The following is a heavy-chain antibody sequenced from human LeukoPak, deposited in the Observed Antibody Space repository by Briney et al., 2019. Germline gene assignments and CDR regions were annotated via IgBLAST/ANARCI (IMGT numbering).Heavy chain of an antibody. CDR3: ARVRAKWELLDYFDY. D-gene: IGHD1-26*01. Sequence: ASVKVSCKASGYTFTSYGISWVRQAPGQGLEWMGWISAYNGNTNYAQKLQGRVTMTTDTSTSTAYMELRSLRSDDTAVYYCARVRAKWELLDYFDYWGQGTLVTVSS. CDR1: GYTFTSYG. J-gene: IGHJ4*02. CDR2: ISAYNGNT. V-gene: IGHV1-18*01.